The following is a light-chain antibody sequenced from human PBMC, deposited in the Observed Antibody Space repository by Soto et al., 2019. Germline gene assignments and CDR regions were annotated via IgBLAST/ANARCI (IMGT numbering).Light chain of an antibody. V-gene: IGLV1-51*01. Sequence: QRLLTQPHPVYPARGQKFTISSSGSIPHIGNNYVFWYQQLPGTAPKLLIYDNNKRPSGIPDRFSGSKSGTSATLGVTGLQTGEEADYYCGTWDSSLDAGVFGTGTKVTVL. J-gene: IGLJ1*01. CDR3: GTWDSSLDAGV. CDR1: IPHIGNNY. CDR2: DNN.